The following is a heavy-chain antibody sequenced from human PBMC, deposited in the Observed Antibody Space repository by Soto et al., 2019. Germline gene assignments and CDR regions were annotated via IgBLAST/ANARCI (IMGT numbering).Heavy chain of an antibody. CDR2: ITSYNGNT. CDR3: ARGGVGDTMTYFDN. Sequence: QVHLVQSGTEVKKPGASVTVSCKASNYIFTSYAITWVRQAPGQGLEWMGWITSYNGNTNYAQKLQGRVTMTTDTSPTTTYMQLRSLRSDDTAVYYCARGGVGDTMTYFDNWGQGTLVTVSS. V-gene: IGHV1-18*04. D-gene: IGHD1-26*01. CDR1: NYIFTSYA. J-gene: IGHJ4*02.